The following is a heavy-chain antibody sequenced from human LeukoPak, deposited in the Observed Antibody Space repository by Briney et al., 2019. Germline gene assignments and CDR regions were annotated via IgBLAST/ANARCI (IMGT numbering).Heavy chain of an antibody. V-gene: IGHV4-30-4*08. Sequence: PSETLSLNCTVSGGSISSGDYYWSWIRQPPGKGLEWIGYIYYSGSTYYNPSLKSRVTMSVDTSKNQFSLKLSSVTAADTAVYYCASSGKLHDAFDIWGQGTMVTVSS. CDR1: GGSISSGDYY. D-gene: IGHD1-26*01. CDR2: IYYSGST. J-gene: IGHJ3*02. CDR3: ASSGKLHDAFDI.